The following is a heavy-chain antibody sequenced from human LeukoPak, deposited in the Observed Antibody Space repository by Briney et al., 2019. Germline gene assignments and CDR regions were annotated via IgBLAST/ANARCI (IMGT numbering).Heavy chain of an antibody. Sequence: GGSLRLSCAASGFTFSDYYISWIRQAPGRGLEWVSYISTSGTNIYYADSVKGRFTISRDNSKNTLYLRMNSLRAEDTAVYYCANNGKSVLRFLEWLSSAQLGGYWGQGTLVTVSS. CDR3: ANNGKSVLRFLEWLSSAQLGGY. D-gene: IGHD3-3*01. V-gene: IGHV3-11*01. J-gene: IGHJ4*02. CDR2: ISTSGTNI. CDR1: GFTFSDYY.